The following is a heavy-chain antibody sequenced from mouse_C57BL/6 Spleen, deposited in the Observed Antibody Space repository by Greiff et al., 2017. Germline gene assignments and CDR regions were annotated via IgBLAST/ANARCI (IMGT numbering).Heavy chain of an antibody. CDR1: GFTFNTYA. CDR3: VRPRPIYYGSSSAWFAY. D-gene: IGHD1-1*01. Sequence: EVKLVESGGGLVQPKGSLKLSCAASGFTFNTYAMHWVRQAPGQGLEWVARIRSKSSNYATYYADSVKDRFTISRDDSQRILYLQMNKLKTEDTAEYSCVRPRPIYYGSSSAWFAYWGQGTLVTVSA. J-gene: IGHJ3*01. V-gene: IGHV10-3*01. CDR2: IRSKSSNYAT.